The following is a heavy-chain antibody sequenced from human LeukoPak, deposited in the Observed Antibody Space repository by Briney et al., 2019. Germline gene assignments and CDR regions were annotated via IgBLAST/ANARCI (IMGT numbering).Heavy chain of an antibody. D-gene: IGHD3-10*01. V-gene: IGHV1-8*02. CDR1: GYTFTGYY. J-gene: IGHJ3*02. Sequence: GASVKVSCKASGYTFTGYYMHWVRQATGQGLEWMGWMNPNSGNTGYAQKFQGRVTMTRNTSISTAYMELSSLRSEDTAVYYCASSDGSGRSGAFDIWGQGTMVTVSS. CDR3: ASSDGSGRSGAFDI. CDR2: MNPNSGNT.